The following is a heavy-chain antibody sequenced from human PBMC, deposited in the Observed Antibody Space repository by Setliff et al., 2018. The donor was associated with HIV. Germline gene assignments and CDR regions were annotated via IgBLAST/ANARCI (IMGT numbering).Heavy chain of an antibody. D-gene: IGHD5-18*01. CDR2: INQDGNEK. V-gene: IGHV3-7*01. J-gene: IGHJ6*02. CDR1: GFTFSDFS. CDR3: ARKLQPGYGMDV. Sequence: GGSLRLSCAASGFTFSDFSMIWVRQAPGKGLEWVANINQDGNEKNYVDSVKGRFTISRDNTKNSLYLQMDSLRAEDTTVYYCARKLQPGYGMDVWGQGTTVTVSS.